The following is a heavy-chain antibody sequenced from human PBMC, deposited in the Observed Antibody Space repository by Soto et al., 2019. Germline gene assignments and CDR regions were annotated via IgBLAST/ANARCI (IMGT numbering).Heavy chain of an antibody. CDR3: ARGSGSLYYFDF. J-gene: IGHJ4*02. CDR1: GFSVSTNY. D-gene: IGHD1-26*01. CDR2: IYSDGST. Sequence: GGSLRLSCAASGFSVSTNYMTWVRQAPGKGLEWVSVIYSDGSTYYADSVKGRFTISRDNSKNTLHLQMNSLRAEDTAVYYCARGSGSLYYFDFWGRGTLVTVSS. V-gene: IGHV3-53*01.